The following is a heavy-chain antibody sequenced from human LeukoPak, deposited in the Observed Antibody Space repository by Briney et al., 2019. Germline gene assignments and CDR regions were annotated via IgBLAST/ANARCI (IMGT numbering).Heavy chain of an antibody. CDR1: GFTFSSYE. V-gene: IGHV3-48*03. CDR3: ARGRHRVYYYSYMDV. Sequence: GGSLRLSCAASGFTFSSYEMNWVRQAPGKGLEWVSYISNSGSTIYYTDSVKGRFTISRDNSKNTLYLQMNSLRAEDTAVYYCARGRHRVYYYSYMDVWGKGTTVTVSS. CDR2: ISNSGSTI. J-gene: IGHJ6*03.